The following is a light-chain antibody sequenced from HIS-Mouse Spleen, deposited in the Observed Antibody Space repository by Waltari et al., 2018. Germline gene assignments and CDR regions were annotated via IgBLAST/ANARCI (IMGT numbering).Light chain of an antibody. V-gene: IGLV2-14*03. J-gene: IGLJ2*01. CDR2: DVS. CDR3: SSYTSSSTVV. Sequence: QSALTQPASVSGSPGQSITISCTGTSSHVGAYNYVSWYQQHPGKAPKLMIYDVSNRPSGVSNRFSGSKSGNTASLTISGLQAEDEADYYCSSYTSSSTVVFGGGTKLTVL. CDR1: SSHVGAYNY.